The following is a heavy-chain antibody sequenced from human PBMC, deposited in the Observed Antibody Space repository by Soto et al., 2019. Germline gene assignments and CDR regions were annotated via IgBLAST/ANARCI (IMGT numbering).Heavy chain of an antibody. CDR2: IKSKTDGGTG. V-gene: IGHV3-15*07. CDR1: GFTSTTAW. CDR3: TTDSYFTLNLVRFDY. Sequence: PGGSLRLSCAASGFTSTTAWINWVRQAPGKGLEWVGRIKSKTDGGTGDFAAPVRGRFAISRDDSKSKEYLQMNSLKTEYTAVYYFTTDSYFTLNLVRFDYWGLGTLVTVSS. J-gene: IGHJ4*01. D-gene: IGHD3-22*01.